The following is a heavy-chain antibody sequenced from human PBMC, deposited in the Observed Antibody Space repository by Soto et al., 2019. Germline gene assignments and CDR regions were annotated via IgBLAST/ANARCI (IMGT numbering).Heavy chain of an antibody. Sequence: EVQLVESGGGLVQPGGSLRLSCAASGFTFSSYWMHWVRQAPGKGLVWVSRINSDGSSTSYADSVKGRFTISRDNAKNTLYLQMNSLRAEDMAVYYCARDPARTFWFDPWGQGTLVTVSS. D-gene: IGHD3-16*01. CDR1: GFTFSSYW. CDR2: INSDGSST. CDR3: ARDPARTFWFDP. J-gene: IGHJ5*02. V-gene: IGHV3-74*01.